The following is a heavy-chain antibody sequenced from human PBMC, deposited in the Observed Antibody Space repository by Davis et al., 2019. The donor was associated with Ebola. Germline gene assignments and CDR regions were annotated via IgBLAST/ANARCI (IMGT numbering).Heavy chain of an antibody. CDR1: GFTFRSYD. CDR3: AKDSRYCSGGSCYQYDYFDY. CDR2: ISYDVVNK. V-gene: IGHV3-30*18. D-gene: IGHD2-15*01. Sequence: GESLKISCAASGFTFRSYDMHWVRQAPGKGLEWVAVISYDVVNKYYEDSVKGRFTISRDNSKNTLYLQMNSLRAEDTAVYYCAKDSRYCSGGSCYQYDYFDYWGQGTLVTVSS. J-gene: IGHJ4*02.